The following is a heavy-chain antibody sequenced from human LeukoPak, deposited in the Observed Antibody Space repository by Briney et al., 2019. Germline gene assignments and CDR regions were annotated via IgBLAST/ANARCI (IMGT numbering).Heavy chain of an antibody. CDR1: GFTFDDYG. Sequence: TGGSLRLSCVASGFTFDDYGMHWVRHAPGKGLEWVSGINTVSSYMGYVDSLKGRFAISRDNGKNSLYLEIKSLRAEDTALYYCVKEDAAASGYFEDWGQGTLVTVSS. V-gene: IGHV3-9*01. CDR3: VKEDAAASGYFED. D-gene: IGHD3-10*01. J-gene: IGHJ4*02. CDR2: INTVSSYM.